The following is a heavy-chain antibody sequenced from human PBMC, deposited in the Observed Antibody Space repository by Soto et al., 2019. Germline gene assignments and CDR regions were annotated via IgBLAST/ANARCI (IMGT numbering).Heavy chain of an antibody. D-gene: IGHD5-12*01. CDR1: GYTFTSYD. CDR3: ARDRYSGYDYDYYYMDV. J-gene: IGHJ6*03. V-gene: IGHV1-8*01. Sequence: VKVSCKASGYTFTSYDINWVRQATGQGLEWMGWMNPNSGNTGYAQKFQGRVTMTRNTSISTAYMELSSLRSEDTAVYYCARDRYSGYDYDYYYMDVWGKGTTVTVSS. CDR2: MNPNSGNT.